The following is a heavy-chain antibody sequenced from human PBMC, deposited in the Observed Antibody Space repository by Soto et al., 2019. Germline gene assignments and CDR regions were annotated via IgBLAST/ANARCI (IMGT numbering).Heavy chain of an antibody. CDR1: GGSISSGDYF. CDR3: ARGLVIRPYYYHGMDV. J-gene: IGHJ6*02. V-gene: IGHV4-30-4*01. Sequence: QVQLQESGPGLVKPSQTLSLTCTVSGGSISSGDYFWSWIRQSPGKGLEWIGYISSIGSTYYNPSLKRRVSVSRDTHKNQFSLKLSSVTSPDTAVYYCARGLVIRPYYYHGMDVWGQGTTVTVSS. D-gene: IGHD3-9*01. CDR2: ISSIGST.